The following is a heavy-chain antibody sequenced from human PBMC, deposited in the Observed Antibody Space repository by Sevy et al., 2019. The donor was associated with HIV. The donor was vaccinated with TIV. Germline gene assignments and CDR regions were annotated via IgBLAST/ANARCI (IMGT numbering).Heavy chain of an antibody. CDR2: ISSSSSYI. V-gene: IGHV3-21*01. D-gene: IGHD3-16*01. CDR1: GFTFSSYS. CDR3: ARDAPGVWGDYYGMDV. J-gene: IGHJ6*02. Sequence: GGSLRLSCAASGFTFSSYSMNWVRQAPGKWLEWVSSISSSSSYIYYADSVKGRFTISRDNAKNSLYLQMNSLRAEDTAVYYCARDAPGVWGDYYGMDVWGQGTTVTVSS.